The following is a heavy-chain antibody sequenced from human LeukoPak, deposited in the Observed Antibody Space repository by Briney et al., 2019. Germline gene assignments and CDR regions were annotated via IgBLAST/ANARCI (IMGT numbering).Heavy chain of an antibody. J-gene: IGHJ6*03. D-gene: IGHD3-22*01. V-gene: IGHV1-2*02. Sequence: ASVKVSCKASGYTFTGYYMHWVRHATGQGLEWMGWINPNSVGTNYAQKRQGRVTMTRDTSISTAYMELSRLRSDDTAVYYCARDPLVVITRYYYYYMDVWGKGTTVTVSS. CDR2: INPNSVGT. CDR3: ARDPLVVITRYYYYYMDV. CDR1: GYTFTGYY.